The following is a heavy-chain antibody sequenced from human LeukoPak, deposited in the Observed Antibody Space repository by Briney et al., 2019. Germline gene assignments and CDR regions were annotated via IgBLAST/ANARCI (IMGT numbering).Heavy chain of an antibody. CDR3: ARETRTYYYDSSGSPLLLLDY. CDR2: IYTSGST. CDR1: DGSISSYY. V-gene: IGHV4-4*07. D-gene: IGHD3-22*01. Sequence: SETLSLTCTVSDGSISSYYWSWIRQPAGKGLEWIGRIYTSGSTNYNPSLKSRVTMSVDTSKNQFSLKLSSVTAADTAVYYCARETRTYYYDSSGSPLLLLDYWGQGTLVTVSS. J-gene: IGHJ4*02.